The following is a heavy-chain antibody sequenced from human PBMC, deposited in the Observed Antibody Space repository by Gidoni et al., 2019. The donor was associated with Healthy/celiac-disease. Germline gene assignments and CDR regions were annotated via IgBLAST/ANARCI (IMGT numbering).Heavy chain of an antibody. V-gene: IGHV1-69*01. CDR2: IIPIFGTA. J-gene: IGHJ4*02. CDR3: ARGVYVPATSGYYFDY. CDR1: GCTFSSYA. Sequence: QVQLVQSGAEVKKPGSSVKVSCKASGCTFSSYAISWVRQAPGQGLEWMGGIIPIFGTANYEQKFQGRVTITADESTSTAYMELSSLRSEDTAVYYCARGVYVPATSGYYFDYWGQGTLVTVSS. D-gene: IGHD2-2*01.